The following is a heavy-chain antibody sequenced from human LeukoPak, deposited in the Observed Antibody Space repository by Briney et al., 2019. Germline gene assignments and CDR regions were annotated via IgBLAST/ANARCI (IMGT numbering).Heavy chain of an antibody. V-gene: IGHV3-48*01. CDR3: ASRNEVVDY. CDR2: ISSSSSTI. CDR1: GFTFSSYS. Sequence: GGSLRLSCAASGFTFSSYSMNWVRQAPGKGLEWVSYISSSSSTIYYADSVKGRFTISRDNAKNSLYLQMSSLRAEDTAVYYCASRNEVVDYWGQGTLVSVSS. J-gene: IGHJ4*02. D-gene: IGHD1-14*01.